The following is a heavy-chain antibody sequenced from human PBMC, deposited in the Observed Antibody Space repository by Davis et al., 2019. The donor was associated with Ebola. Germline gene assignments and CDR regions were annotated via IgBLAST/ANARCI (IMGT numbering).Heavy chain of an antibody. Sequence: GGSLRLSCKGSGYSFSNFWIGWVRQMPGKGLEWMGIIYPGDSDTRYSPSFQGQVTISVDKSSRTAYLQWSSLKASDTAIYFCVLCYFDGSGHYYFDQWGQGTLVTVS. CDR2: IYPGDSDT. D-gene: IGHD3-22*01. J-gene: IGHJ4*02. V-gene: IGHV5-51*01. CDR1: GYSFSNFW. CDR3: VLCYFDGSGHYYFDQ.